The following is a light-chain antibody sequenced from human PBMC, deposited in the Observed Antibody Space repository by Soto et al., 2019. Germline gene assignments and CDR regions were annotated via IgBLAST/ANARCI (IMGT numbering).Light chain of an antibody. V-gene: IGKV3-11*01. CDR1: QSVSSY. J-gene: IGKJ3*01. CDR3: QQRSNWPFT. CDR2: EAS. Sequence: EIVLTQSPATLSLSPGERATLSCRASQSVSSYLAWYQQRPGQAPRLLIYEASSRATGIPARFSGSGSGTDFTLTISSLEPEDFAVYYCQQRSNWPFTCGPGTKVDIK.